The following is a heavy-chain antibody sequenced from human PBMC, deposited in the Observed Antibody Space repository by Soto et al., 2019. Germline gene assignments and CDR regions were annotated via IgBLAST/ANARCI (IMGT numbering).Heavy chain of an antibody. CDR3: AREFTHYYGMDV. Sequence: ASVKVSCKASGYSFTSYYMHWARQAPGQGLEWMGVLNPSGTGATYAQNFQGRVTMTRDTSTSTVYMELSSLRSEDTAIYYCAREFTHYYGMDVWGQGTTVTAP. CDR1: GYSFTSYY. CDR2: LNPSGTGA. V-gene: IGHV1-46*01. J-gene: IGHJ6*02.